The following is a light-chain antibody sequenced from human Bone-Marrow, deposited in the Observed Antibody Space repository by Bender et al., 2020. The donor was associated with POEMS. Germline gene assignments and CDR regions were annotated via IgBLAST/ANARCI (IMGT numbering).Light chain of an antibody. V-gene: IGLV1-44*01. CDR3: SAWDDSLSGWV. CDR2: YND. J-gene: IGLJ3*02. Sequence: QSVLTQAPSVSGTPGQKVTMSCSGSSSNIGTYNVYWYQQLPGTAPKLLIFYNDQRPSGVSDRFSASKSGTSASLAISELQSEDAALYYCSAWDDSLSGWVFGGGTKLTVL. CDR1: SSNIGTYN.